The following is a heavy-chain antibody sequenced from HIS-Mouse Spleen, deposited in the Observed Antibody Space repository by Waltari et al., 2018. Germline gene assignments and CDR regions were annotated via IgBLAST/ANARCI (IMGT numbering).Heavy chain of an antibody. V-gene: IGHV4-34*01. CDR1: GGSFSGYY. CDR2: INHSGST. CDR3: ARGLPDIVVVPAAAVKGP. J-gene: IGHJ5*02. Sequence: QVQLQQWGAGLLKPSETLSLTCAVYGGSFSGYYWSWIRQPPGKGLEWMGEINHSGSTTSTPSLKSRFTISVDTSKNQFSLKLSSVTAADTAVYYCARGLPDIVVVPAAAVKGPWGQGTLVTVSS. D-gene: IGHD2-2*01.